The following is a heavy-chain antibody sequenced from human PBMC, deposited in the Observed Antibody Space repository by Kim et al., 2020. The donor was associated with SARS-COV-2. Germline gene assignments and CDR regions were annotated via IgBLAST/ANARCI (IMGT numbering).Heavy chain of an antibody. CDR3: ARDLSLSSLWFGEPTHFDY. J-gene: IGHJ4*02. CDR2: IYYSGST. V-gene: IGHV4-39*07. CDR1: GGSISSSSYY. D-gene: IGHD3-10*01. Sequence: SETLSLTCTVSGGSISSSSYYWGWIRQPPGKGLEWIGSIYYSGSTYYNPSLKSRVTISVDTSKNQFSLKLSSVTAADTAVYYCARDLSLSSLWFGEPTHFDYWGQGTLVTVSS.